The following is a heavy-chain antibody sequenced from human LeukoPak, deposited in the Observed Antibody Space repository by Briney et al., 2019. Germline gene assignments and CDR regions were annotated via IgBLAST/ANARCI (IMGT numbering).Heavy chain of an antibody. CDR3: ASGITMIVVVTPDNVFDI. Sequence: GGSLRLSCAASGFTFSSYAMSWVRQAPGKGLEWVSAISGSGGSTYYADSVKGRFTISRDNSKNTLYLQMNSLRAEDTAVYYCASGITMIVVVTPDNVFDIWGQGTMVTVSS. CDR1: GFTFSSYA. CDR2: ISGSGGST. D-gene: IGHD3-22*01. V-gene: IGHV3-23*01. J-gene: IGHJ3*02.